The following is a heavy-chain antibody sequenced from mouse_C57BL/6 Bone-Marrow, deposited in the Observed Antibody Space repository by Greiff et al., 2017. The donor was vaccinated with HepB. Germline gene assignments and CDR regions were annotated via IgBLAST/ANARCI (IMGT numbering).Heavy chain of an antibody. CDR2: IDPENGDT. Sequence: DVKLQESGAELVRPGASVKLSCTASGFNIKDDYMHWVKQRPEQGLEWIGWIDPENGDTEYASKFQGKATITADTSSNTAYLQLSSLTSEDTAVYYCTGGLPYFDYWGQGTTLTVSS. J-gene: IGHJ2*01. D-gene: IGHD2-4*01. CDR1: GFNIKDDY. CDR3: TGGLPYFDY. V-gene: IGHV14-4*01.